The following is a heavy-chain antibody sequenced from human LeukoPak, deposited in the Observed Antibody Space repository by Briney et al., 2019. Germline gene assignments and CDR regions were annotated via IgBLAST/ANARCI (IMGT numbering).Heavy chain of an antibody. CDR2: IYTRGST. J-gene: IGHJ4*02. V-gene: IGHV4-61*02. Sequence: PSETLSLTCNVSGGSISSGRYYWSWIRQPAGKGLEWIGRIYTRGSTNYNPSLKRRVTISVDNSKNQLSLTLTSVTAADTAVYYCAREVGGDFDALDYWGQGTLVTVSS. D-gene: IGHD4-17*01. CDR1: GGSISSGRYY. CDR3: AREVGGDFDALDY.